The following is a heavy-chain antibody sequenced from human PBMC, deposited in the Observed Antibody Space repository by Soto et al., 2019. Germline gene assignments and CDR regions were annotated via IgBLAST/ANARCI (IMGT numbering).Heavy chain of an antibody. J-gene: IGHJ4*02. CDR2: ISSSSSYI. V-gene: IGHV3-21*01. Sequence: GGSLRLSCAASGFTFSSYSMNWVRQAPGKGLEWVSSISSSSSYIYYADSVKGRFTISRDNAKNSLYLQMNSLRAEDTAVYYCARDLRTMVRGVIIGPIDYWGQGTLVTSPQ. CDR3: ARDLRTMVRGVIIGPIDY. CDR1: GFTFSSYS. D-gene: IGHD3-10*01.